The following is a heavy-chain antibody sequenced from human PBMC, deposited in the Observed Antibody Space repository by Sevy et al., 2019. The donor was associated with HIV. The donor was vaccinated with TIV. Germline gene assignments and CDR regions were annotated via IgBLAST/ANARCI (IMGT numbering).Heavy chain of an antibody. CDR1: GFTCSSYG. CDR3: AKDMTTVTTTYFDY. J-gene: IGHJ4*02. D-gene: IGHD4-17*01. Sequence: GGSLRLSCAASGFTCSSYGMHWVRQAPGKGLEWVAVISYDGSNKYYADSVKGRFTISRDNSKNTLYLQMNSLRAEDTAVYYCAKDMTTVTTTYFDYWGQGTLVTVSS. CDR2: ISYDGSNK. V-gene: IGHV3-30*18.